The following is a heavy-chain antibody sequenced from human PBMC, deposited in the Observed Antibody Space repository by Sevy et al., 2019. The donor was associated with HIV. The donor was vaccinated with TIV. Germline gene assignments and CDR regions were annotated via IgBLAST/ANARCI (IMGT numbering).Heavy chain of an antibody. Sequence: GGSLRLSCAASGFTFRSYAMHWVRQAPGKGLEWMAVISFDGNTIYYAGSVKGRFTISRDNSKNTLYLQMSSLRVEDPASYYCARLLIVPATMPRLPDYYFYGMDVWGQGTTVTVSS. CDR1: GFTFRSYA. V-gene: IGHV3-30-3*01. D-gene: IGHD2-2*01. J-gene: IGHJ6*02. CDR3: ARLLIVPATMPRLPDYYFYGMDV. CDR2: ISFDGNTI.